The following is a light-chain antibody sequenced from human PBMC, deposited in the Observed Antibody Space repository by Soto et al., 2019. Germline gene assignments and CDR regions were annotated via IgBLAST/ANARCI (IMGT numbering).Light chain of an antibody. Sequence: DIVMTQTPLSLSVTPGQPASISCKSTQSLLYSDGKTYLHWYVQKPGQPPQLLIYEVSKRFSGVPDRFSGSGSGTDFTLKISRVEAEDVGIYSCMQSVRLPPTFGGGTKVEIK. CDR1: QSLLYSDGKTY. CDR3: MQSVRLPPT. J-gene: IGKJ4*01. CDR2: EVS. V-gene: IGKV2D-29*01.